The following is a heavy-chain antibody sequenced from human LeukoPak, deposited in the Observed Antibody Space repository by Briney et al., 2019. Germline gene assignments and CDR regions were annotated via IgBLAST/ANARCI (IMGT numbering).Heavy chain of an antibody. CDR2: IYHSGST. CDR1: GGSISSGGYS. D-gene: IGHD2-21*01. V-gene: IGHV4-30-2*01. J-gene: IGHJ4*02. CDR3: ARADSVIPFDY. Sequence: SETLSLTCAVSGGSISSGGYSWSWIRQPPGKGLEWIGYIYHSGSTNYNPSLKSRVTISVDTSKNQFSLKLSSVTAADTAVYYCARADSVIPFDYWGQGTLVTVSS.